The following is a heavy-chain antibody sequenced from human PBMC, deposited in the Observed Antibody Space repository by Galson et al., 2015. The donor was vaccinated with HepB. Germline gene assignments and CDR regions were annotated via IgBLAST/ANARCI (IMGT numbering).Heavy chain of an antibody. CDR3: ARSRGIRGVPYYYGLEV. D-gene: IGHD3-10*01. CDR1: GYSFGSYG. J-gene: IGHJ6*02. CDR2: ISAHSAHI. V-gene: IGHV1-18*01. Sequence: SVKVSCKASGYSFGSYGISWVRQAPGQGLEWMAWISAHSAHIIYAEKFQGRLTITTDTSTNTASMELSSLTSDDTAVYYCARSRGIRGVPYYYGLEVWGRGTTVTVSS.